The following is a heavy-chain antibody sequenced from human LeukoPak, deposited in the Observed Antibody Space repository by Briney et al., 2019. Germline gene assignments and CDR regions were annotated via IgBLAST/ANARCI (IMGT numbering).Heavy chain of an antibody. CDR1: GFTFSSYG. CDR2: IRNDGSNK. D-gene: IGHD3-9*01. J-gene: IGHJ3*02. Sequence: GGSLRLSCAASGFTFSSYGMHWVRQAPGKGLEWVAFIRNDGSNKYYADSVKGRFTISRDSSKNTLYLQMNSLRAEDTAVYYCAKDSRYFDWNDAFDIWGQGTMVTVSS. V-gene: IGHV3-30*02. CDR3: AKDSRYFDWNDAFDI.